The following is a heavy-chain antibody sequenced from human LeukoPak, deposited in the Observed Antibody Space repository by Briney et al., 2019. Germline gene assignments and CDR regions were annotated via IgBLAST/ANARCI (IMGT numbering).Heavy chain of an antibody. D-gene: IGHD3-22*01. Sequence: SVKVSCKASGYSFTGSAMNWVRQAPGQGLEWMGGIMPILSTANYAQKFQGRVTITADKSTSTAYMELSSLRSEDTAVYYCARAHDSSGYQAYWGQGTLVTVAP. V-gene: IGHV1-69*06. CDR2: IMPILSTA. J-gene: IGHJ4*02. CDR1: GYSFTGSA. CDR3: ARAHDSSGYQAY.